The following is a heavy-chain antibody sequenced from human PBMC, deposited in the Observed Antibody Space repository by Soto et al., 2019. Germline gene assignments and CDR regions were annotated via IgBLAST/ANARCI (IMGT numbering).Heavy chain of an antibody. Sequence: QVQLQESGPGLVKPSETLSLTCTVSGGSISSYYWSWIRQPPGKGLEWIGYIYYSGSTNYNPSLKSRVTISVDTSKNQFSLKLSSVTAADTAVYYCARGLVTTYYYYGLDVWGQGTTVTVSS. V-gene: IGHV4-59*01. J-gene: IGHJ6*02. CDR1: GGSISSYY. CDR3: ARGLVTTYYYYGLDV. CDR2: IYYSGST. D-gene: IGHD2-21*02.